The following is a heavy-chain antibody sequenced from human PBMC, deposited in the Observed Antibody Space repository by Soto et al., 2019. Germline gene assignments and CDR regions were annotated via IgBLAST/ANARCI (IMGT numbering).Heavy chain of an antibody. Sequence: QVQLVESGGGGLQPGRSLRLSCAPSGFTCSSYAMHWVRQAPGKGLVGVAVISYDGSKKYYADSEKGRFTISRDNSTNTLYLQMNSLRAEDTAVYYCARDRIYSSSWYDYWGQGTLVTVSS. V-gene: IGHV3-30-3*01. CDR3: ARDRIYSSSWYDY. CDR2: ISYDGSKK. CDR1: GFTCSSYA. J-gene: IGHJ4*02. D-gene: IGHD6-13*01.